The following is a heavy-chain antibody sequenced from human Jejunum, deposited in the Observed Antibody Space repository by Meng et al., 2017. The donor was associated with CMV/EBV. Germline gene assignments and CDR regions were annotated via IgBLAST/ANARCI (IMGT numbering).Heavy chain of an antibody. V-gene: IGHV3-7*01. CDR2: IKQDGSER. Sequence: SGFTFRNHWMSLVRQVPGKGLEWVANIKQDGSERYYLDSVKGRFTISRDNAKNSLFLQMNSLRAEDTAVYYCVRDWDHPTDRLDYWGQGTLVTVSS. D-gene: IGHD1-26*01. CDR1: GFTFRNHW. CDR3: VRDWDHPTDRLDY. J-gene: IGHJ4*02.